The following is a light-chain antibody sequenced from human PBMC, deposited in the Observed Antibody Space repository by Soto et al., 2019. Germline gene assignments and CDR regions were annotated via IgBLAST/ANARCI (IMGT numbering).Light chain of an antibody. CDR2: KIS. CDR3: MQGTHWPLT. CDR1: QSLVYGDGNTY. V-gene: IGKV2-30*01. J-gene: IGKJ5*01. Sequence: VVMTQSPLSLPVTLGQPASISCRSSQSLVYGDGNTYLNWFQQRPGQSPRRLIYKISNRDSGVPDRFSGSGSGTDFTLKISSVEAEDVGLYYCMQGTHWPLTFGQGTRLEIK.